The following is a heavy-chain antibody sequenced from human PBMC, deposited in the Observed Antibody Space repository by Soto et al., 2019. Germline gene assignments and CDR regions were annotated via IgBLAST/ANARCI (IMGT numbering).Heavy chain of an antibody. CDR1: GGSIGSSSYY. CDR3: ARHYGGYYYPYYYGMDV. J-gene: IGHJ6*01. D-gene: IGHD3-22*01. V-gene: IGHV4-39*01. Sequence: SETLSLTCTVSGGSIGSSSYYWGWMRQPPGKGLEWIGSIYYSGSTYYNPSLKSRVTISVDTSKNQFSLKLSSVTAADTAVYYCARHYGGYYYPYYYGMDVWGQGSTVTVS. CDR2: IYYSGST.